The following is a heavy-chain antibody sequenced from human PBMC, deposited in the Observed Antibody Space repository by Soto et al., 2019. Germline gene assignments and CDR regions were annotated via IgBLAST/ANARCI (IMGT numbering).Heavy chain of an antibody. CDR2: INSVSGGA. Sequence: QVQLVQSGAEVKQPGASVSVSCKASGDTHTIYFIHWLRQAPGQGLEWMGWINSVSGGANYAPRFQGRVAMTRDRSSATAFMELSRLRADDTAVYYCARGGSYYAHWGQGTLVTVSS. CDR1: GDTHTIYF. D-gene: IGHD1-26*01. CDR3: ARGGSYYAH. J-gene: IGHJ4*02. V-gene: IGHV1-2*02.